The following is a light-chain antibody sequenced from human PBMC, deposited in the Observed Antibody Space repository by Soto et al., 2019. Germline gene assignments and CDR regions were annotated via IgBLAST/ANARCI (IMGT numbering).Light chain of an antibody. CDR1: SFNIGAGYD. CDR3: AAWDDSLNGLL. Sequence: QSVLTQPPSVSGAPGQRVTISCTGRSFNIGAGYDVHWYQQLLGAAPKLLIYGNSNRPSGVPDRFSGSKSGTSASLAITGLQAEDEADYYCAAWDDSLNGLLFGGVTKLTVL. CDR2: GNS. J-gene: IGLJ3*02. V-gene: IGLV1-40*01.